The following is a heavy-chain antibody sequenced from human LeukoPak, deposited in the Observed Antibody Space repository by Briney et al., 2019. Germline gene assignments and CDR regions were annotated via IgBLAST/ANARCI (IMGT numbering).Heavy chain of an antibody. V-gene: IGHV3-74*01. CDR3: ARTFAAAHIDY. CDR2: IKSDGSST. D-gene: IGHD2-15*01. CDR1: GFTFSGYW. J-gene: IGHJ4*02. Sequence: GGSLRLSCAASGFTFSGYWMHWVRQAPGKGLVWVSRIKSDGSSTTYAASVKGRFTISRDNAKNTLYLEMNSLRAEDTAVYYCARTFAAAHIDYWGQGTLVTVSS.